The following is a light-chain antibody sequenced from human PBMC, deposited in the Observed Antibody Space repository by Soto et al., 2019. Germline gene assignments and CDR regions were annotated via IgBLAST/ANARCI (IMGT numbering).Light chain of an antibody. J-gene: IGKJ1*01. Sequence: DIQMTQSPSTLSASVGDRVTITCRASQSISSWLAWYQQKPGTAPNLLIYKASTLQSGVPSRFSGSGSGTEFTLTISSLLPDDSATYYCQQYSDNWTCGQGTNLDI. CDR1: QSISSW. V-gene: IGKV1-5*03. CDR3: QQYSDNWT. CDR2: KAS.